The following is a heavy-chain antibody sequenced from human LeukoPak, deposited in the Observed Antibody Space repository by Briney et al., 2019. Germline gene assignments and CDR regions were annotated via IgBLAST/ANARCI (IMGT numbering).Heavy chain of an antibody. Sequence: QTGGSLRLSCAASGFTFSSYWMNWVRQAPGKGLEWVANIKQDGSEKYYVDSVKGRFTISRDNSKNTLYLQMNSLRAEDTAVYYCARCMSLGIVVATYYFDYWGQGTLVTVSS. CDR1: GFTFSSYW. J-gene: IGHJ4*02. CDR2: IKQDGSEK. D-gene: IGHD3-22*01. V-gene: IGHV3-7*01. CDR3: ARCMSLGIVVATYYFDY.